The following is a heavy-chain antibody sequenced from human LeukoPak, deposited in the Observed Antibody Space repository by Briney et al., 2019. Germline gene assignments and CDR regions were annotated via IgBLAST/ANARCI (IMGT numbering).Heavy chain of an antibody. D-gene: IGHD5-12*01. J-gene: IGHJ4*02. Sequence: PGGSPRLSCVASGFAFETYTMNWVRQAPGKGLEWVSFISSTSSDINYADSVRDRFTISRDNAKNSLFLQMDSLRVEDTAVYYCAKGLFSGYDKYLDSWGQGTLVTVSS. CDR2: ISSTSSDI. V-gene: IGHV3-21*04. CDR3: AKGLFSGYDKYLDS. CDR1: GFAFETYT.